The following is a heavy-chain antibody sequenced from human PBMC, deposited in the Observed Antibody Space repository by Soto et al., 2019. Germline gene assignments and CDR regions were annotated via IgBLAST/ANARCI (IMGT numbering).Heavy chain of an antibody. D-gene: IGHD1-26*01. CDR1: GFTLSNFA. Sequence: PGGTLRLSCAASGFTLSNFAMHWARHAPGKGLEWVSSINWNSGDIDYSDSVNGRFTISRDNANSSLFLQINSLRDEDTAPAYFAPDRSGSYTTNHECCGRGTLGAASS. V-gene: IGHV3-9*01. CDR2: INWNSGDI. CDR3: APDRSGSYTTNHEC. J-gene: IGHJ4*02.